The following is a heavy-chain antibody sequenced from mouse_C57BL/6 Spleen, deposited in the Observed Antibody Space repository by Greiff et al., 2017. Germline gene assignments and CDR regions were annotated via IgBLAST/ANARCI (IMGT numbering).Heavy chain of an antibody. CDR3: TRGYYSTAFAY. V-gene: IGHV1-15*01. CDR2: FDPETGGT. D-gene: IGHD2-5*01. CDR1: GYTFTDYE. Sequence: VKLVESGAELVRPGASVTLSCKASGYTFTDYEMHWVKQTPVHGLEWIGAFDPETGGTAYNQKFKGKAILTADKSSSTAYMELRSLTSEDSAVYYCTRGYYSTAFAYWGQGTLVTVSA. J-gene: IGHJ3*01.